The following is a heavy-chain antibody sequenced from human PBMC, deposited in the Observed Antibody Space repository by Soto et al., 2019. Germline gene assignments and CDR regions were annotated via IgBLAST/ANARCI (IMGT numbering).Heavy chain of an antibody. Sequence: GGSLRLSCAASGFTFSSYAMSWVRQAPGKGLEWVSGISGSGGSTYYADSVKGRFTISRDNSKNTLYLQMNSLRAEDTAVYYCAKDEGALGVKDAMDVWGQGTTVTVSS. V-gene: IGHV3-23*01. CDR3: AKDEGALGVKDAMDV. J-gene: IGHJ6*02. CDR1: GFTFSSYA. D-gene: IGHD2-21*01. CDR2: ISGSGGST.